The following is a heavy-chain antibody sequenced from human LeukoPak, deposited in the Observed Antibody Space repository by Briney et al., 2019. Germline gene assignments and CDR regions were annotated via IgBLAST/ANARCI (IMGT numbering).Heavy chain of an antibody. CDR1: GFTFSSYS. CDR3: AKTDGNFYFGY. Sequence: GGSLRLSCAASGFTFSSYSMNWVRQAPGKGLEWVSGISDSGITTYYADSVKGRFTISRDNSKNTVYLQMNSLRAADTAIYFCAKTDGNFYFGYWGQGTLVTVSS. J-gene: IGHJ4*02. CDR2: ISDSGITT. D-gene: IGHD5-24*01. V-gene: IGHV3-23*01.